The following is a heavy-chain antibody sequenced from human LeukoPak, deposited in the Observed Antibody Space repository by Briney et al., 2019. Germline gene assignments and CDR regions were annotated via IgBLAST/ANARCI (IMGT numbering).Heavy chain of an antibody. V-gene: IGHV3-48*03. CDR2: IRRSSSTI. J-gene: IGHJ4*02. CDR3: ARESYYYDSSGYYLVDY. D-gene: IGHD3-22*01. Sequence: GSLRLSCAASGFTFNSYEMNWVRQAPGKGLEWVSYIRRSSSTIYYADSVKGRFPISRDNAKNSLYLQMNRLRAEDTAVYYCARESYYYDSSGYYLVDYWGQGTLVT. CDR1: GFTFNSYE.